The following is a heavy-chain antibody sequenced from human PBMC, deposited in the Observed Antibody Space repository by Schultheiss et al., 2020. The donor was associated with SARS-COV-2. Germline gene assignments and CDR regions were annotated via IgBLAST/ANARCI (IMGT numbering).Heavy chain of an antibody. CDR1: GASISSDY. CDR3: AGNYNRSPIHYGMDV. CDR2: IFYSRSD. Sequence: SETLSLTCTVSGASISSDYWSWIRQPPGKGLEWIGYIFYSRSDNYNPSLESRVTMSVDTSKNQFSLKLSSVTAADTAVYYCAGNYNRSPIHYGMDVWGQGTTVTVSS. J-gene: IGHJ6*02. V-gene: IGHV4-59*12. D-gene: IGHD2/OR15-2a*01.